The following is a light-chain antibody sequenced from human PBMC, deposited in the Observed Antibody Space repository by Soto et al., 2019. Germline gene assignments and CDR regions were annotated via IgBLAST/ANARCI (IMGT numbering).Light chain of an antibody. J-gene: IGKJ4*01. CDR3: QQYGYPQLT. CDR1: QSISSNY. CDR2: GAS. Sequence: EVVLTQSPDTLSLSPGERATLSCRASQSISSNYLAWFQHKPGQAPRLLIYGASTRATGIPERFSGSGSGTDFTLTINRLEPEDSAVFYCQQYGYPQLTFGGGTKVEIK. V-gene: IGKV3-20*01.